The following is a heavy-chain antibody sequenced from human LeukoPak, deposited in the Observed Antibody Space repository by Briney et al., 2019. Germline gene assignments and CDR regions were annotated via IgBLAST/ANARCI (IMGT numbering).Heavy chain of an antibody. CDR2: ISGSGVYK. CDR1: GFTFSSFV. J-gene: IGHJ4*02. V-gene: IGHV3-23*01. D-gene: IGHD2-8*02. Sequence: GGSLRLSCAASGFTFSSFVMSWVRQAPGKGLEWVSSISGSGVYKYYTDSVKGRFTISRDNSKNTLYVQMNSLRAEDTAVYYCAKVSCTGGTCSSFDYWGQGTLATVSS. CDR3: AKVSCTGGTCSSFDY.